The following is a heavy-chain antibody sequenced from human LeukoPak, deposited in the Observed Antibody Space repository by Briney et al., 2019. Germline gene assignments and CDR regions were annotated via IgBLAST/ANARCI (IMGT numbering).Heavy chain of an antibody. CDR2: IYYSGST. CDR3: TRPLEPSSSSALENDY. V-gene: IGHV4-39*01. D-gene: IGHD6-6*01. Sequence: PSETLSLTCTVSGGSISSSSYYWGWIRQPPGKGLEWIGSIYYSGSTYYNPSLKSRVTISVDTSKNQFSLKLSSVTAADTAVYYCTRPLEPSSSSALENDYWGQGTLVTVSS. J-gene: IGHJ4*02. CDR1: GGSISSSSYY.